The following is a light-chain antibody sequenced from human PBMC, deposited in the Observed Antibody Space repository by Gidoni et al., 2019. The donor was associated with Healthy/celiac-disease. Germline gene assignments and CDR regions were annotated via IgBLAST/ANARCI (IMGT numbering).Light chain of an antibody. CDR1: SSDVGSYNL. V-gene: IGLV2-23*02. Sequence: SALLPPPSESASPGPSITISCTGTSSDVGSYNLVPWYQQHPGKAPKLMIYEVSKRPSGVSNRFSGSKSGNTASLTISGLQAEDEADYYCCSYAGSSTPGYVFGTGTKVTVL. CDR2: EVS. J-gene: IGLJ1*01. CDR3: CSYAGSSTPGYV.